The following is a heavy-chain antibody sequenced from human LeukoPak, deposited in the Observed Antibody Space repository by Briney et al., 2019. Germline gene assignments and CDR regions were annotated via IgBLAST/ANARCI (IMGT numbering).Heavy chain of an antibody. D-gene: IGHD6-19*01. V-gene: IGHV5-51*01. CDR1: GFTFTSYW. CDR3: ARVFSSGWHYFYYGMDV. Sequence: TGGSLRLSCAASGFTFTSYWIGWVRQMPGKGLEWMGIIYPGDSDTRYSPSFQGQVTISADKSISTAYLQWSSLKASDTAMYYCARVFSSGWHYFYYGMDVWGQGTTVTVSS. J-gene: IGHJ6*02. CDR2: IYPGDSDT.